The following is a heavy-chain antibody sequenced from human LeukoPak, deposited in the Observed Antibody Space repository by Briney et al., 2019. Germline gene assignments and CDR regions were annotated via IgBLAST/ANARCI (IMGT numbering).Heavy chain of an antibody. CDR1: GFTFSSFG. CDR2: ISSSSSYI. CDR3: ARVIGGVWYFDL. Sequence: GGSLRLSCAASGFTFSSFGMNWVRQAPGKGLEWVSSISSSSSYIYYADSLKGRFTISKDNTKNSLYLQMNSLRAEDTAVYYWARVIGGVWYFDLWGRGTLVTVSS. V-gene: IGHV3-21*01. J-gene: IGHJ2*01. D-gene: IGHD3-10*01.